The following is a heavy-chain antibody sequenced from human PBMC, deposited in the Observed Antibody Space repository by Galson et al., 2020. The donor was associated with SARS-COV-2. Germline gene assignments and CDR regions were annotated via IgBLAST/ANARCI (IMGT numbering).Heavy chain of an antibody. Sequence: SETLSLTCTVSGGSISSYYWSWIRQPAGKGLEWIGRIYTSGSTNYNPSLKSRVTMSVDTSKNQFSLKLSSVTAADTAVYYCARVPPPTWILTGEVGWFDPWGQGTLVTVSS. D-gene: IGHD3-9*01. CDR3: ARVPPPTWILTGEVGWFDP. CDR2: IYTSGST. CDR1: GGSISSYY. J-gene: IGHJ5*02. V-gene: IGHV4-4*07.